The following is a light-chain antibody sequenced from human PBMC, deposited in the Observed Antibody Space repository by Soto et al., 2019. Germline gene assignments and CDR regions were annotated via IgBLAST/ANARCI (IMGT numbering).Light chain of an antibody. J-gene: IGKJ1*01. CDR1: QSLVYSDGNTY. V-gene: IGKV2-30*01. CDR2: QVY. Sequence: DVVLTQSPLSLPVTLGQPASISCRSSQSLVYSDGNTYLNWFQQRPGQSPRRLIYQVYNRDSGVPDRFSGSGSGIDFTLKISRVEAEDVGVYFCVQGSHWPPTFGQGTKVEIK. CDR3: VQGSHWPPT.